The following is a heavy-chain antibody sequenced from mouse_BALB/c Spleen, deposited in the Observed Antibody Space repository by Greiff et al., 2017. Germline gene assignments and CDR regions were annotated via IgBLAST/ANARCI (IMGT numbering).Heavy chain of an antibody. J-gene: IGHJ4*01. CDR2: ISNKANGYTT. V-gene: IGHV7-3*02. CDR1: GFTFTDYY. D-gene: IGHD2-4*01. Sequence: EVQLVESGGGLVKPGGSLRLSCATSGFTFTDYYMSWVRQTPGKALEWLGFISNKANGYTTEYSASVKGKFTISRDNSQSILYLQMNTLGAEDSATYYCASDGNYDEMDYWGQGTSVTVSS. CDR3: ASDGNYDEMDY.